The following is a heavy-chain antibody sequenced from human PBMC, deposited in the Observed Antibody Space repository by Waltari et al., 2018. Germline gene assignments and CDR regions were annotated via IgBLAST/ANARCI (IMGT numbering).Heavy chain of an antibody. J-gene: IGHJ2*01. V-gene: IGHV3-9*01. CDR1: GFTFDDHG. CDR2: VSWNSNDI. D-gene: IGHD3-16*01. Sequence: EMQLVESGGDLVQPGKSLRLSCVVSGFTFDDHGMHWVRQAPGKGLGVFSVVSWNSNDIAYADSLKGRFTVSRDNAKNTLYLEMNRLTVDDTGLYYCARDGGVSTTRWYLDLWGRGTLVTVSS. CDR3: ARDGGVSTTRWYLDL.